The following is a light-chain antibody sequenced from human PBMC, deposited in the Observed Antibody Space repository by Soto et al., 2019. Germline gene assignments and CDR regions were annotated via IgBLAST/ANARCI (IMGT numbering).Light chain of an antibody. CDR3: QQYNTYWT. CDR1: QTVSHW. CDR2: DAS. V-gene: IGKV1-5*01. Sequence: DIHLTQSPSTLSASVGDRVTITCRASQTVSHWLAWYQQKPGKAPKLLIFDASSLENGVPSRFSGSGSGTEFTLTITGLQPDDFATYYGQQYNTYWTFGQGTKV. J-gene: IGKJ1*01.